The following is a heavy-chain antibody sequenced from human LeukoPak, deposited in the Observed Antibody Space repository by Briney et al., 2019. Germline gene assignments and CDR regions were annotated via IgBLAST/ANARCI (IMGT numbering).Heavy chain of an antibody. CDR3: AKVGPGTMVRGVIHPPDY. V-gene: IGHV3-64*01. CDR2: ISSNGGSI. CDR1: GFTFSDYA. J-gene: IGHJ4*02. Sequence: PGGSLRLSCAASGFTFSDYAMHWVRQAPGKELEYVSAISSNGGSIHYANSVKGRFTISRDNSKNTLYLQMDSLRAEDMAVYYCAKVGPGTMVRGVIHPPDYWGQGTLVTVSS. D-gene: IGHD3-10*01.